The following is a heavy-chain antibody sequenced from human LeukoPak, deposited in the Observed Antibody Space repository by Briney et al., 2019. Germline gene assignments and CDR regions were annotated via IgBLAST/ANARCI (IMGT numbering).Heavy chain of an antibody. D-gene: IGHD1-1*01. V-gene: IGHV4-38-2*01. CDR2: IYHSGST. CDR3: ARGRGGTEAFDI. J-gene: IGHJ3*02. Sequence: SETLSLTCAVSGYSLSSGYYWGWIRQPPGKGLEWIGSIYHSGSTYYNPSLKSRVTISVDTSKNQFSLKLSSVTAADTAVYYCARGRGGTEAFDIWGQGTMVTVSS. CDR1: GYSLSSGYY.